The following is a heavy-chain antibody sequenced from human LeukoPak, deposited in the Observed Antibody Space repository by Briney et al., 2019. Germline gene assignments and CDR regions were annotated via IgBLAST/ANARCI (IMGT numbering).Heavy chain of an antibody. CDR2: INAGNGNT. J-gene: IGHJ5*02. Sequence: GASVKVSCKAPGYTFINFGIHWLRQAPGQRLEWMGWINAGNGNTKYSQKIQGRVIITTDSSASTAYMELSSLRSKDTAVYYCARELGNWFDPWGQGTLVTVSS. CDR1: GYTFINFG. D-gene: IGHD7-27*01. V-gene: IGHV1-3*01. CDR3: ARELGNWFDP.